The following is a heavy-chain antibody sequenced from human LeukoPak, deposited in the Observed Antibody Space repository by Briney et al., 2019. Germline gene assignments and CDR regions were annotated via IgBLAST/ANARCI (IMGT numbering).Heavy chain of an antibody. V-gene: IGHV3-30*02. CDR1: GFTFSTYG. CDR3: AREGHLDAFDI. CDR2: IRNDGNIK. Sequence: GGSLRLSCAASGFTFSTYGMHWVRQAPGKGLEWAAFIRNDGNIKYYADSVKGRFTISRDNSKSTLYLQMNSLRAEDTAVYYCAREGHLDAFDIWGQGTMATVSS. J-gene: IGHJ3*02.